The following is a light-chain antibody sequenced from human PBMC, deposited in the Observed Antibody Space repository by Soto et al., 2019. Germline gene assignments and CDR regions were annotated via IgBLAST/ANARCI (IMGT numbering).Light chain of an antibody. CDR2: EGN. V-gene: IGLV2-23*03. J-gene: IGLJ1*01. Sequence: QSVLAQPASVSGSPGQSITISCTGTSRDIGGYNLVSWYQQHPGRAPKLMIYEGNKRPSRVSNRFSASKSGNTAALTISGLQDEDEADYYCCSYAGFSSVVFGSRTKVTVL. CDR3: CSYAGFSSVV. CDR1: SRDIGGYNL.